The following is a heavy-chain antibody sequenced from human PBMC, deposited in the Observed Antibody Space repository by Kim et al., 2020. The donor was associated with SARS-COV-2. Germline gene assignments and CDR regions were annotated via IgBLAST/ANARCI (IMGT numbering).Heavy chain of an antibody. CDR3: TKDVDTLGFGFSYYEMD. Sequence: GGSLRLSCETSGFTFSNFGMHWVRKAPGKGLEWVAFISYDGSRTDYVDSVQGRFTVSRENSKSTLLLEMSSLRADDTAVYYCTKDVDTLGFGFSYYEMD. CDR2: ISYDGSRT. V-gene: IGHV3-30*02. J-gene: IGHJ6*01. CDR1: GFTFSNFG. D-gene: IGHD3-16*01.